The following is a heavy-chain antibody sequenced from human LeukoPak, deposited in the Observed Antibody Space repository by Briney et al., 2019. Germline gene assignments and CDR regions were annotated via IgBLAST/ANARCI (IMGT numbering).Heavy chain of an antibody. J-gene: IGHJ4*02. Sequence: GGSLRLSCAASGFTVSSNYMSWVRQAPGKGLEWVSVIYSGGSTYYADSVKGRFTISRDNSKNTLYLQMNSLRAEDTAVYYCARDSHYGSGNSGYWGQGTLVTVPS. CDR1: GFTVSSNY. CDR2: IYSGGST. D-gene: IGHD3-10*01. CDR3: ARDSHYGSGNSGY. V-gene: IGHV3-66*01.